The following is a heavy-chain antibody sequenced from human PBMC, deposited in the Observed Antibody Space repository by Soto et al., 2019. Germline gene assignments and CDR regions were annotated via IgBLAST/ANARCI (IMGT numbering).Heavy chain of an antibody. CDR2: INTYNGNT. D-gene: IGHD3-16*01. CDR1: GYTFTRYG. V-gene: IGHV1-18*01. CDR3: AMVDVYVTPSPQDV. J-gene: IGHJ6*02. Sequence: QVQLVQSGAEVKNPGASVKVSCKASGYTFTRYGIGWARQAPGQGLGWVGWINTYNGNTEYAQNVQGRVTLTTDTSTSTGYMELRSLRSNDTAIYYCAMVDVYVTPSPQDVWGQGTTVIVSS.